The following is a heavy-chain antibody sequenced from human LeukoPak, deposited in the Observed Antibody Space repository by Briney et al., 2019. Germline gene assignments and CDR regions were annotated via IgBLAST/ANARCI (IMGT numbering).Heavy chain of an antibody. Sequence: GGSLRLSCAASGFTVTDNYMNWVRQSSGKGLEWVSVIYGGGDTNYADSVKGRFIISRDTSKNTVYLQMNSLRAEDTAVYYCARSNSDVYFESWGQGTLVTVSS. D-gene: IGHD1-26*01. CDR3: ARSNSDVYFES. J-gene: IGHJ4*02. V-gene: IGHV3-53*01. CDR2: IYGGGDT. CDR1: GFTVTDNY.